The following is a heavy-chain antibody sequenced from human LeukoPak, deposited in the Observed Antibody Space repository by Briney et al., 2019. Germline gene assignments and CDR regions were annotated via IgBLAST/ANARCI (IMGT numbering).Heavy chain of an antibody. J-gene: IGHJ3*02. CDR3: ARDSRSGSYLGAFDI. Sequence: GRSLRLSCAASGFTFSSYAMHWVRQASGKGLEWVAVISYDGSNKYYADSVKGRFTISRDNSKNTLYLQMNSLRAEDTAVYYCARDSRSGSYLGAFDIWGQGTMVTVSS. CDR2: ISYDGSNK. V-gene: IGHV3-30*04. CDR1: GFTFSSYA. D-gene: IGHD3-10*01.